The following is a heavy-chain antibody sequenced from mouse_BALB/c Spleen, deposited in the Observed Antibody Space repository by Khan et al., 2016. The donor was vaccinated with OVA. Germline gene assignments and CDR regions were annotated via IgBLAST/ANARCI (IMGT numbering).Heavy chain of an antibody. Sequence: VQLKQSGAELVKSGATVKMSCTASGFNFKDSYMHWLKQWPEQGLEWLGRIYPPNSNTNYEPKFPGKAIITADTSSNTAYLQLSSLTSEDTAVYYCARMARKWGQGTTLTVSS. CDR2: IYPPNSNT. CDR3: ARMARK. J-gene: IGHJ2*01. V-gene: IGHV14-3*02. CDR1: GFNFKDSY.